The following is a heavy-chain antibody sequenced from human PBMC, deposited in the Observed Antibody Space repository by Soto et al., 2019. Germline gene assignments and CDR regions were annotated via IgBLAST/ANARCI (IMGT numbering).Heavy chain of an antibody. Sequence: EGSLRLSCAASGFTFSTYAMSWVRQAPGKGLEWVSTITTSGGNTYYADSVQGRFTIPRDNSKNTLYLQMNSLRAEDTAVYYCAGRYCTNGVCYTNYYYYIDVWGKGTTVTVSS. D-gene: IGHD2-8*01. CDR2: ITTSGGNT. V-gene: IGHV3-23*01. J-gene: IGHJ6*03. CDR3: AGRYCTNGVCYTNYYYYIDV. CDR1: GFTFSTYA.